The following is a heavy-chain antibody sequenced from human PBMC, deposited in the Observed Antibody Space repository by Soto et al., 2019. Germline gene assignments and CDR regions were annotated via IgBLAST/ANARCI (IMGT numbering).Heavy chain of an antibody. J-gene: IGHJ4*02. V-gene: IGHV3-30*18. CDR1: GFTFSSYG. D-gene: IGHD3-22*01. CDR2: ISYDGSNK. Sequence: SLRLSCAASGFTFSSYGMHWVRQAPGKGLEWVAVISYDGSNKYYADSVKGRFTISRDNSKNTLYLQMNSLRAEDTAMYYCAKKPRDGYYPLFDYWGQGTLVTVSS. CDR3: AKKPRDGYYPLFDY.